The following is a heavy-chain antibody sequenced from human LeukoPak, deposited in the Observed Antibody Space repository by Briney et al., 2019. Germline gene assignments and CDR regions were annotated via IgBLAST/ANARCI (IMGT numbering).Heavy chain of an antibody. CDR3: TTDEDWNYARKDV. CDR1: GFTFNYAW. V-gene: IGHV3-15*04. J-gene: IGHJ6*02. D-gene: IGHD1-7*01. CDR2: TVSEIDGGTT. Sequence: GGSLRLSCAASGFTFNYAWMSWVRQVPGKGLEWVGQTVSEIDGGTTDYVAPVKGRFTISRDDSKSTLYLQMNSLKIEDTAVYYCTTDEDWNYARKDVWGQGATVIVSS.